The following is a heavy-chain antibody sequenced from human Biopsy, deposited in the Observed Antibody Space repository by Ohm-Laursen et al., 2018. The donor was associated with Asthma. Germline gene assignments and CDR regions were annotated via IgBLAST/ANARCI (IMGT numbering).Heavy chain of an antibody. CDR1: GGYLTGHY. V-gene: IGHV4-34*01. CDR3: ARAAITGIRGWFDP. J-gene: IGHJ5*02. Sequence: SDTLSLTCTVYGGYLTGHYWNWIRQPPGKGLEGIGEIDQSGYTNYNPSLKSRVTISADTSKNQFHLNLSFVTAADTAVYFCARAAITGIRGWFDPWGQGTQVTVSS. D-gene: IGHD1-20*01. CDR2: IDQSGYT.